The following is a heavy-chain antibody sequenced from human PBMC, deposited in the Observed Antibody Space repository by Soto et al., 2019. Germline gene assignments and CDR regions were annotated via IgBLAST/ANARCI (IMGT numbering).Heavy chain of an antibody. Sequence: ASVKVSCKASGYTFTDYYMHWVRQAPGQGLEWMGWINPNSGVTNYAQKFQGWVTMTRDTSISTAYMELSRLRSDDTAVYYCARGPRVLAPLPSFFDYWGQGPLVTLAS. D-gene: IGHD6-6*01. J-gene: IGHJ4*02. V-gene: IGHV1-2*04. CDR2: INPNSGVT. CDR3: ARGPRVLAPLPSFFDY. CDR1: GYTFTDYY.